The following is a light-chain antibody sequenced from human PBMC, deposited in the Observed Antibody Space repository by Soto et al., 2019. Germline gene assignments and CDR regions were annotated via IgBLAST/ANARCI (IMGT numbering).Light chain of an antibody. Sequence: QSALTQPASVSGSPGQSITISCTGTSGDIGSYNRVSWYQQHPGKAPKLIIYEVTDRPSGVSNRFSGSKSGNTASLTISGLQAEDEADYFCAAWGDSLNTWVFGGGTKVTVL. CDR3: AAWGDSLNTWV. J-gene: IGLJ3*02. CDR1: SGDIGSYNR. CDR2: EVT. V-gene: IGLV2-14*01.